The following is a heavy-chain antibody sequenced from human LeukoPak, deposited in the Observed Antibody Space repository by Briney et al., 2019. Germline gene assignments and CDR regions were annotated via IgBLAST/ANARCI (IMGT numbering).Heavy chain of an antibody. Sequence: PSETLSLTCTVSGGSISSYYWSWIRQPPGKGLEWIGYIYYSGSTNYNPSLKSRVTISVDTSKNQFSLKLSSVTAADTAVYYCARQSGYSVYFDYWGQGTRVTVSS. J-gene: IGHJ4*02. V-gene: IGHV4-59*08. D-gene: IGHD5-18*01. CDR1: GGSISSYY. CDR2: IYYSGST. CDR3: ARQSGYSVYFDY.